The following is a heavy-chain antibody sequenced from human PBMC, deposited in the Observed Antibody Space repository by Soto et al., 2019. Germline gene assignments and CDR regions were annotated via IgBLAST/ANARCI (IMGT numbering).Heavy chain of an antibody. J-gene: IGHJ4*02. Sequence: QITLNESGPTVVRPTETLTLTCRFSGFSLTTSGVGVGWIRQSPGKAPEWLALIYWDDDKRYSASLKSRITFTKDTSKNQVVLTVSDLDPTDTATYYCAHRVLRTVFGLVTTTAIYFDLWGQGTPVAVSS. CDR3: AHRVLRTVFGLVTTTAIYFDL. CDR1: GFSLTTSGVG. CDR2: IYWDDDK. D-gene: IGHD3-3*01. V-gene: IGHV2-5*02.